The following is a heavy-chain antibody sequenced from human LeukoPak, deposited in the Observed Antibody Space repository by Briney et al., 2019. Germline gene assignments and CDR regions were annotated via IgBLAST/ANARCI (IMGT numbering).Heavy chain of an antibody. V-gene: IGHV4-39*01. CDR2: IYYSGST. CDR3: ARQGDSSFDY. J-gene: IGHJ4*02. D-gene: IGHD3-22*01. Sequence: SETLSLTCTVSGGSISSSSYYWGWIRQPPGKGLEWIGGIYYSGSTYYNPSLKSRVTISVDTSKNQFSLKLSSVTAADTAVYYCARQGDSSFDYWGQGTLVTVSS. CDR1: GGSISSSSYY.